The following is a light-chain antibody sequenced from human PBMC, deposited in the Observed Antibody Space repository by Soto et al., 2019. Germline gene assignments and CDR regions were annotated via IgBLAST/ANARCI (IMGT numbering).Light chain of an antibody. J-gene: IGKJ1*01. CDR1: QSVSSTF. Sequence: EIVLTQSPDSLSLSPGERATLSCRASQSVSSTFFAWHQQRPGQAPRLLMYGASSRATGIPERFSGSGSGTDFTLTISRLEPEDFAVYYCQQFDSSVTFGQGTKVEIK. V-gene: IGKV3-20*01. CDR3: QQFDSSVT. CDR2: GAS.